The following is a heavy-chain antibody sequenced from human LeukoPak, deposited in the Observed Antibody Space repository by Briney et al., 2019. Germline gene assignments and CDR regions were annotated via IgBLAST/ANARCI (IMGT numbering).Heavy chain of an antibody. D-gene: IGHD3-22*01. CDR3: ARGRPYYDSSGYKIYFDY. Sequence: TSETLSLTCAVYGGSFSGCYWSWIRQPPGEGLEWIGEINHSGSTNYNPSLKSRVTISVDTSKNQFSLKLSSVTAADTAVYYCARGRPYYDSSGYKIYFDYWGQGTLVTVSS. J-gene: IGHJ4*02. V-gene: IGHV4-34*01. CDR1: GGSFSGCY. CDR2: INHSGST.